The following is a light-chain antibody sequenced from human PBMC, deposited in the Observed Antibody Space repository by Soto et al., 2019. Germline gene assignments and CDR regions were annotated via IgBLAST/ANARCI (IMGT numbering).Light chain of an antibody. CDR2: DAS. V-gene: IGKV1-13*02. J-gene: IGKJ5*01. Sequence: AIQLTQSPSSLSASVGDRVTITCLASQGISSALAWYQQKPGKAPKLLIYDASSLESGVPSRFSGSGSGTDFTLTISSLQPEDFATYYCQQFNSYLITFGQGTRLEIK. CDR3: QQFNSYLIT. CDR1: QGISSA.